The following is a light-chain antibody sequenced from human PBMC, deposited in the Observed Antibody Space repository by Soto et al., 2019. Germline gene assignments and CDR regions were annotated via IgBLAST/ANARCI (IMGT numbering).Light chain of an antibody. CDR2: SNT. J-gene: IGLJ2*01. CDR1: NSNIGAGYA. CDR3: RSYDNSLSAYI. V-gene: IGLV1-40*01. Sequence: QSVLTQPPSVSGAPGQTVTISCTGNNSNIGAGYAVHWYQQLPRTAPKLLIYSNTHRRSGVPDRFSGSRAATSVSLAITGLQGEDEGDYYGRSYDNSLSAYIFGGGTKLTVL.